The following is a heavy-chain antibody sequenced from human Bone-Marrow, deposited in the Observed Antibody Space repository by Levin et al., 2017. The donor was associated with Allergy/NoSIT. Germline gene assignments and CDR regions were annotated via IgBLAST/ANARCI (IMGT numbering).Heavy chain of an antibody. CDR2: IYSTASS. V-gene: IGHV4-59*01. CDR3: ARAGDWESSVWYGTKDYAMEF. D-gene: IGHD6-19*01. CDR1: GVSINNSF. J-gene: IGHJ6*02. Sequence: LSQTLSLTCNVSGVSINNSFWSWIRPPPGKGLEWIGYIYSTASSSYNPSLKNRVTMSIETSKNQVSLKLRSVTAADTAVYYCARAGDWESSVWYGTKDYAMEFWGQGTTVTVSS.